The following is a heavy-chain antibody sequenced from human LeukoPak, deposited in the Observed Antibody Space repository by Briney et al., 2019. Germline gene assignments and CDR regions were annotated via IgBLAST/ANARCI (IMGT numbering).Heavy chain of an antibody. D-gene: IGHD4-17*01. CDR3: ARDTTTVTTPYFDY. CDR1: GFTSSSYS. J-gene: IGHJ4*02. Sequence: GGSLRLSCAASGFTSSSYSMNWVRQAPGKGLEWVSSISSSSSYIYYADSVKGRFTISRDNAKNSLYLQMNSLRAEDTAVYYCARDTTTVTTPYFDYWGQGTLVTVSS. CDR2: ISSSSSYI. V-gene: IGHV3-21*01.